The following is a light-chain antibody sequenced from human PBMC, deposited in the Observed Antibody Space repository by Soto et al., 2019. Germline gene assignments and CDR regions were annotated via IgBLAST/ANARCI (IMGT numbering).Light chain of an antibody. Sequence: EIVMTQSPATLSVSPGKRATLSCRASQSVSSSLAWYQRKPGQAPRLLIYDTSTRATGIPARFSGSGSGTEFTLTISSLQPEDFATYYCLQKYFYPFTFGPGTKVDIK. CDR2: DTS. V-gene: IGKV3-15*01. CDR3: LQKYFYPFT. J-gene: IGKJ3*01. CDR1: QSVSSS.